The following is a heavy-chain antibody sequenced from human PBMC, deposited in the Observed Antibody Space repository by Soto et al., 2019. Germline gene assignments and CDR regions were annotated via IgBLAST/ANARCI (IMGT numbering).Heavy chain of an antibody. V-gene: IGHV3-21*01. J-gene: IGHJ3*02. CDR3: ARKIPAARSAFDI. CDR2: ISSSSSYI. Sequence: PGGSLRLSCAASGFTFSSYSMNWVRQAPGKGLEWVSSISSSSSYIYYADSVKGRFTISRDNAKNSLYLQMNSLRAEDTAVYYCARKIPAARSAFDIWGQGTMVTVSS. D-gene: IGHD2-2*01. CDR1: GFTFSSYS.